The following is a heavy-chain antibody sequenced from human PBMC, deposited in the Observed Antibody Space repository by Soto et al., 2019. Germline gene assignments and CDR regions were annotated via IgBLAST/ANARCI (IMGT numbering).Heavy chain of an antibody. D-gene: IGHD6-6*01. Sequence: KSSETLSLTCAVYGGSFSGYYWSWIRQPPGKGLEWIGEINHSGSTNYNPSLKSRVTISVDTSKNQFSLKLSSVTAADTAVYYCARGLPIAAQPFYYYYYGMDVWGQGTTVTVSS. CDR2: INHSGST. J-gene: IGHJ6*02. CDR1: GGSFSGYY. V-gene: IGHV4-34*01. CDR3: ARGLPIAAQPFYYYYYGMDV.